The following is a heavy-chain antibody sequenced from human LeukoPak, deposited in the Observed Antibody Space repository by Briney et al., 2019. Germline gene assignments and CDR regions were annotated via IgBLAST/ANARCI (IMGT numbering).Heavy chain of an antibody. V-gene: IGHV3-21*04. CDR2: ISTRSKYR. D-gene: IGHD2-15*01. J-gene: IGHJ5*02. CDR3: AKEAYCSGGSCYPEGNWFDP. CDR1: GFNISNYR. Sequence: PGGTLRLSCVASGFNISNYRINWVRQAPGKGLEWPSSISTRSKYRQYADSLKGRFTIYRDNTKNTLYLQMNSLRAEDTAVYYCAKEAYCSGGSCYPEGNWFDPWGQGTLVTVSS.